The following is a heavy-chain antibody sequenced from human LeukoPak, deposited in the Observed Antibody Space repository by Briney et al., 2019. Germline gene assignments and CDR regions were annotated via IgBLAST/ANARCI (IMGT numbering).Heavy chain of an antibody. D-gene: IGHD2-15*01. V-gene: IGHV1-2*02. CDR2: INPNSGGT. Sequence: ASVKVSCKASGYTFTGYYMHWVRQAPGQGLEWMGWINPNSGGTNYAKKFQGRVTMTRDTSISTAYMELSRLRSDDTAVYYCARGPVVAATSRFDPWGQGTLVTVSS. CDR3: ARGPVVAATSRFDP. J-gene: IGHJ5*02. CDR1: GYTFTGYY.